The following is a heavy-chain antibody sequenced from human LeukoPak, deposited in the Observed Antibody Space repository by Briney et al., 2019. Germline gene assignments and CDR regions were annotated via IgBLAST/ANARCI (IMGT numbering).Heavy chain of an antibody. V-gene: IGHV3-30*18. CDR2: ISHDGSNN. Sequence: GGSLRLSCAASGFTFSSYGMHWVRQTPGKGLEWVAVISHDGSNNYYADSVKGRFTISRDNSKNTLYLQMNSLRPGDTAVYYCVKVSGSSYDHGSGRYLDYWGQGILVTVSS. D-gene: IGHD3-10*01. J-gene: IGHJ4*02. CDR1: GFTFSSYG. CDR3: VKVSGSSYDHGSGRYLDY.